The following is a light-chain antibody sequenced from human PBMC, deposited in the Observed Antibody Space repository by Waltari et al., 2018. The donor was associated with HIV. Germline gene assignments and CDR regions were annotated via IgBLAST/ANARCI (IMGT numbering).Light chain of an antibody. J-gene: IGLJ2*01. V-gene: IGLV3-21*02. CDR2: EGS. Sequence: SYVLTQPPSVSVAPGQTARIACGGDNIGRKNGQRYQQTSGQAPVFVIYEGSGRPSGVPDRISGTNSGNTATLTISRVEAGDEAVFYCQVWDASTDHVVFGGGTKLTVL. CDR1: NIGRKN. CDR3: QVWDASTDHVV.